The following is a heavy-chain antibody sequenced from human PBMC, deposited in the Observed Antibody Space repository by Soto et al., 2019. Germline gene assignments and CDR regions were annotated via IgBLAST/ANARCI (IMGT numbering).Heavy chain of an antibody. CDR1: GFTFSSYA. J-gene: IGHJ4*02. CDR2: ISGSGGST. CDR3: AKSKHIVVVTAPIDY. V-gene: IGHV3-23*01. Sequence: GGSLRLSCAASGFTFSSYAMSWVRQAPGKGLEWVSAISGSGGSTYYADSVKGRFTISRDNSKNTLYLQMNSLRAEDTAVYYCAKSKHIVVVTAPIDYWGQGTLVTVSS. D-gene: IGHD2-21*02.